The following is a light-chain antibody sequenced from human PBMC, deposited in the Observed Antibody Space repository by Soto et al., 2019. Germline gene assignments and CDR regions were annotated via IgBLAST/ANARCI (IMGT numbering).Light chain of an antibody. CDR3: CSYAGSYNVV. Sequence: QSVLTQPRSVSGSPGQSVTISCTGTSSDVGGYNYVSWYQQHPGKAPKRMIYDVSKRPSGVPDRFSGSKSGNTASLTISGLQAEDEADYYCCSYAGSYNVVFGGGTKLTVL. J-gene: IGLJ2*01. CDR1: SSDVGGYNY. V-gene: IGLV2-11*01. CDR2: DVS.